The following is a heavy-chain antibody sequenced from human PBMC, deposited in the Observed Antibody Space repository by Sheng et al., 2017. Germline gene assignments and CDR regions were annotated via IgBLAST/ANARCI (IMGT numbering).Heavy chain of an antibody. Sequence: QVQLQESGPGLVKPSQTLSLTCTVSGGSISSGSYYWSWIRQPAGKGLEWIGRIYTSGSTNYNPSLKSRVTISVDTSKNQFSLKLSSVTAADTAVYYCAREPTRWQLAPFDPWGQGTLVTVSS. CDR1: GGSISSGSYY. CDR3: AREPTRWQLAPFDP. CDR2: IYTSGST. D-gene: IGHD6-6*01. J-gene: IGHJ5*02. V-gene: IGHV4-61*02.